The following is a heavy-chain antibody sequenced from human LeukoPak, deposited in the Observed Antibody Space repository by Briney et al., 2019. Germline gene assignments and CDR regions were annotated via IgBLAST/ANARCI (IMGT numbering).Heavy chain of an antibody. Sequence: ASVKVSCKASGGTFINYAISWVRQAPGQGLEWLGGIIPIFGTANYAQKFQGRVTITAVESTSTACMELSSLRSEDTAVYYCARDQSENYYGSGSYSPDAFDIWGQGTMVTVSS. D-gene: IGHD3-10*01. V-gene: IGHV1-69*13. J-gene: IGHJ3*02. CDR2: IIPIFGTA. CDR3: ARDQSENYYGSGSYSPDAFDI. CDR1: GGTFINYA.